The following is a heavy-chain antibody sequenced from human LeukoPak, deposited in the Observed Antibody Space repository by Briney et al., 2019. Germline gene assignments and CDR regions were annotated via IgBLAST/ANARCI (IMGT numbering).Heavy chain of an antibody. J-gene: IGHJ4*02. CDR2: IIPIFGTA. Sequence: GSSVKVSCKASGGTFSSYAISWVRQAPGQGLEWMGGIIPIFGTANYAQKFQGRVTITADKSTSTAYMELSSLRSEDTAVYYCARSGWFGEGARSLYYFDYWGQGTLVTVSS. V-gene: IGHV1-69*06. CDR3: ARSGWFGEGARSLYYFDY. CDR1: GGTFSSYA. D-gene: IGHD3-10*01.